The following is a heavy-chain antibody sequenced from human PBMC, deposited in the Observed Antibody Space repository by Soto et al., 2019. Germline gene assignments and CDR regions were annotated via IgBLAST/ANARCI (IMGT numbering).Heavy chain of an antibody. J-gene: IGHJ5*02. Sequence: QVQLVQSGAEVKKPGSSVKVSCKASGGTFSIYTISWVRQAPGQGLEWMGGSANSAQKFQGRLTVTADESTSTVYLELSSLTSEXXXXXXXXXEGPPDIAWFDPWGQGTLVSVSX. V-gene: IGHV1-69*01. CDR3: XXEGPPDIAWFDP. CDR2: SA. D-gene: IGHD2-15*01. CDR1: GGTFSIYT.